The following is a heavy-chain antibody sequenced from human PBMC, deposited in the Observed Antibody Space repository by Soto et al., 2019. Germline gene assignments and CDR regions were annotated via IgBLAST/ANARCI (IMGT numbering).Heavy chain of an antibody. CDR1: GFTFSNYG. CDR2: ISYDGSSK. D-gene: IGHD4-17*01. J-gene: IGHJ4*02. Sequence: PGGSLRLSCAASGFTFSNYGMHWVRQAPGKGLEWVAIISYDGSSKYYADSVKGRFTISRDNSKDTLYLQMNSLRAEDTAVYYCAKDKQNGDYDTTRQTDYWGQGALVTVS. V-gene: IGHV3-30*18. CDR3: AKDKQNGDYDTTRQTDY.